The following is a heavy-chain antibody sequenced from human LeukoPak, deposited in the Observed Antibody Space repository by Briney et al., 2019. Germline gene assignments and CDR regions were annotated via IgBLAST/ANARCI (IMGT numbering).Heavy chain of an antibody. CDR2: INHSGST. Sequence: SETLSPTCAVYGGSFSGYYWSWIRQPPGKGLEWIGEINHSGSTNYNPSLKSRVTISVDTSKNQFSLKLSSVTAADTAVYYCARGVVTTGYWFDPWGQGTLVTVSS. CDR3: ARGVVTTGYWFDP. CDR1: GGSFSGYY. D-gene: IGHD4-11*01. J-gene: IGHJ5*02. V-gene: IGHV4-34*01.